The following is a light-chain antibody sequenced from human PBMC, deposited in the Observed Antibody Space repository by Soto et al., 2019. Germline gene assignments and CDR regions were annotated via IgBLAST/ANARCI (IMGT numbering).Light chain of an antibody. CDR2: LTS. CDR3: QQSYSTPYS. J-gene: IGKJ2*01. Sequence: DIQITHSPSSLSASVGDRVTITCRSSRSIGNYLNWYQQKPESAPKLLIYLTSSLQSGVPSRFSGSGSGTDSTLTISSLQPEDFATYYCQQSYSTPYSFGQGTKVDIK. CDR1: RSIGNY. V-gene: IGKV1-39*01.